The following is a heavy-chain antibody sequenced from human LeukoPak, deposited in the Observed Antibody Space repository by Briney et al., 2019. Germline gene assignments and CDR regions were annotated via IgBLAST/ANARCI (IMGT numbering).Heavy chain of an antibody. D-gene: IGHD2-8*01. V-gene: IGHV3-30*02. CDR1: GFTFSTYG. Sequence: PGGSLRLSCAASGFTFSTYGMHWVRQAPGKGLEWVAFIRYDGSNKYHADSVKGRLTISRDNSKSTLYLQMNSLRAEDTAVYYCAKVGSCTNGVCYRTYYYYYYMDVWGKGTTVTVSS. CDR3: AKVGSCTNGVCYRTYYYYYYMDV. J-gene: IGHJ6*03. CDR2: IRYDGSNK.